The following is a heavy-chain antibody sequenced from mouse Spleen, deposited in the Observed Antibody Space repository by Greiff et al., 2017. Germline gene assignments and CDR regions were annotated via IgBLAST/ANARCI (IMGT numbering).Heavy chain of an antibody. V-gene: IGHV5-4*01. CDR1: GFTFSSYA. Sequence: EVKVVESGGGLVKPGGSLKLSCAASGFTFSSYAMSWVRQTPEKRLEWVATISDGGSYTYYPDNVKGRFTISRDNAKNNLYLQMSHLKSEDTAMYYCARDQGVITTIYYAMDYWGQGTSVTVSS. CDR2: ISDGGSYT. D-gene: IGHD1-1*01. CDR3: ARDQGVITTIYYAMDY. J-gene: IGHJ4*01.